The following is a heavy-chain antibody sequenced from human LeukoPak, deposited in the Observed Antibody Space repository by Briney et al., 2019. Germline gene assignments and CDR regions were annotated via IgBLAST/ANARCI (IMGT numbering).Heavy chain of an antibody. CDR3: AKDGTNSSWFYYYYYGMDV. CDR2: ISGSGGST. CDR1: GFTFSSYA. Sequence: GSLRLSCAASGFTFSSYAMSWVRQAPGKGLEWVSAISGSGGSTYYADSVKGRFTISRDNSKNTLYLQMNSLRAEDTAVYYCAKDGTNSSWFYYYYYGMDVWGQGTTVTVSS. V-gene: IGHV3-23*01. J-gene: IGHJ6*02. D-gene: IGHD6-13*01.